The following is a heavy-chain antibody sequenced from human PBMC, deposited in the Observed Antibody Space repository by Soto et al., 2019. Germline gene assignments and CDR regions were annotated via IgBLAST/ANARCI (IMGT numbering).Heavy chain of an antibody. V-gene: IGHV1-69*02. D-gene: IGHD3-10*01. Sequence: QVQLVQSGAEVKKPGSSVKVSCKASGGTFSSYTISWVRQAPGQGLEWMGRIIPILGIANDAKKFQGRVTITADKSPSTAYMELSSLRSEDTAVYYCASRPGRQPQDYWGQGTLVTVSS. CDR3: ASRPGRQPQDY. J-gene: IGHJ4*02. CDR1: GGTFSSYT. CDR2: IIPILGIA.